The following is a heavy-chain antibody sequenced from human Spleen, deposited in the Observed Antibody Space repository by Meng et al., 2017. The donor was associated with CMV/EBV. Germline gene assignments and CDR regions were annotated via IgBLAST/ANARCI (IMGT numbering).Heavy chain of an antibody. D-gene: IGHD6-13*01. J-gene: IGHJ4*02. V-gene: IGHV3-23*01. Sequence: ETLSLTCAASGFTFSSYAMSWVRQAPGKGLEWVSAISGSGGSTYYADSVKGRFTISRDNSKNTLYLQMNSLRAEDTAVYYCAKDGPYSSSWYGVDYWGQGTLVTVSS. CDR2: ISGSGGST. CDR1: GFTFSSYA. CDR3: AKDGPYSSSWYGVDY.